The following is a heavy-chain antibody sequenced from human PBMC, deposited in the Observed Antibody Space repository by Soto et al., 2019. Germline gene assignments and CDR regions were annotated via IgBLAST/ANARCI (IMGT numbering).Heavy chain of an antibody. CDR1: GFTFSNYW. CDR2: MNQDGSKI. Sequence: GGSLRLSCAVSGFTFSNYWMTWVRQAPGKGLEWVAYMNQDGSKIYYVDSLRGRFTISRDNAKNTLYLQMNSLRVDDTAVYYCAKYRGPNTPDYWGQGTLVTVSS. CDR3: AKYRGPNTPDY. D-gene: IGHD6-6*01. V-gene: IGHV3-7*01. J-gene: IGHJ4*02.